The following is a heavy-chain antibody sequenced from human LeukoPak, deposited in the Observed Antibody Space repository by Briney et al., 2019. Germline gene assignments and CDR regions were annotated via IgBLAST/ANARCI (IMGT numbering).Heavy chain of an antibody. CDR3: VKDFVGADEF. D-gene: IGHD1-26*01. CDR2: INEDGSTI. CDR1: GFTLSSYW. V-gene: IGHV3-74*01. J-gene: IGHJ1*01. Sequence: GGSLRLSCAASGFTLSSYWMHWVRQAPGKGLVWVSRINEDGSTINYADSVRGRFTNSRDIAKNTLYLQMNSLRPEDTAVYYCVKDFVGADEFWGQGTLVTVSS.